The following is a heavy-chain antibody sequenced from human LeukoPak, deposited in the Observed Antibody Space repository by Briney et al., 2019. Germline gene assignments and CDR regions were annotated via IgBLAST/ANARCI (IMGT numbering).Heavy chain of an antibody. V-gene: IGHV3-15*01. D-gene: IGHD1-26*01. Sequence: PWWALRLSCAASGFTFINAWMSWVRQAPGKERDWVGRIKRQTDAQTTDSAGPVKARFPISRDDSQNTLYLKMSSLKTQDQAVYYCTTDRRTGSSAAYWGQGTLVTVYS. CDR3: TTDRRTGSSAAY. CDR2: IKRQTDAQTT. J-gene: IGHJ1*01. CDR1: GFTFINAW.